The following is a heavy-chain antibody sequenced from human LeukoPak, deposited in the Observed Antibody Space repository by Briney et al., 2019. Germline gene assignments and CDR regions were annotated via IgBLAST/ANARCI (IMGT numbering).Heavy chain of an antibody. D-gene: IGHD1-14*01. CDR2: INPNSGGT. Sequence: GASVKVSCKASGYTFTGYYMHWVRQAPGQGLEWMGWINPNSGGTNYAQKFQGRVTMTRDTSISTAYMELRRLRSEDTAVYYCARRGRYVGDAFDIWGQGTMVTVSS. CDR1: GYTFTGYY. CDR3: ARRGRYVGDAFDI. V-gene: IGHV1-2*02. J-gene: IGHJ3*02.